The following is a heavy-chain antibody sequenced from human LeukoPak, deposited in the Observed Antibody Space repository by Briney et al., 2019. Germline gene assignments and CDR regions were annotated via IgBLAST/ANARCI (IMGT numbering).Heavy chain of an antibody. CDR2: IKGKTDGGTT. V-gene: IGHV3-15*01. J-gene: IGHJ4*02. CDR3: ATVVAPRDY. CDR1: GFTFSNTW. Sequence: GGSLRLSCAASGFTFSNTWMTWVRQAPGKGLEWVGRIKGKTDGGTTDYAAPVKGRFIISRDDSKNTLYLQMNSLKTDDTAVYYCATVVAPRDYWGQGTLVTVSS. D-gene: IGHD5-12*01.